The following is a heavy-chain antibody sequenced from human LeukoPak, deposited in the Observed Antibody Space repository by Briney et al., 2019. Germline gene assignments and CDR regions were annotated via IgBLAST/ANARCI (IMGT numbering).Heavy chain of an antibody. V-gene: IGHV1-24*01. CDR2: FDPEDGET. J-gene: IGHJ6*04. D-gene: IGHD3-9*01. CDR1: GYTLTELS. CDR3: ATDGNILTGYGPYYYYGMDV. Sequence: ASVKVSCKVSGYTLTELSMHWVRQAPGKGLERMGGFDPEDGETIYAQKFQGRVTMTEDTSTDTAYMELSSLRSEDTAVYYCATDGNILTGYGPYYYYGMDVWGKGTTVTVSS.